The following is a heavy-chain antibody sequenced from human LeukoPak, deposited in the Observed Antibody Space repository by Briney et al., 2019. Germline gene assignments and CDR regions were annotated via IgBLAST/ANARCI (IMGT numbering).Heavy chain of an antibody. CDR1: GGSISSGSYY. V-gene: IGHV4-61*01. J-gene: IGHJ5*02. CDR2: IYYSGST. D-gene: IGHD3-10*01. CDR3: ARDRNGSGTYVS. Sequence: SETLSLTCTVSGGSISSGSYYWSWIRQPPGKGLEWIGYIYYSGSTNYNPALKSRVTISIDTSKNQFSLKMNSVTAADTALYYCARDRNGSGTYVSWGQGTLVTVSS.